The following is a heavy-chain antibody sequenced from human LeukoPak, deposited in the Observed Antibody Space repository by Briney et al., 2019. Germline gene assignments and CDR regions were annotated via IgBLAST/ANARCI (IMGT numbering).Heavy chain of an antibody. CDR3: AKDDPKAYFDY. CDR1: GFTFSTYP. Sequence: GGSLRLSCAASGFTFSTYPIHWVRQAPGKGLEWVAFIRSDGSTKYYADSVKGRITISRDNSKNTLYLQMNSLRAEDTAVYYCAKDDPKAYFDYWGQGNLVTVSS. J-gene: IGHJ4*02. CDR2: IRSDGSTK. V-gene: IGHV3-30*02.